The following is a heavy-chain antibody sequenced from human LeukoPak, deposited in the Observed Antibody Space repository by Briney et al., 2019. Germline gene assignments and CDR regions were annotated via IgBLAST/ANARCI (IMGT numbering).Heavy chain of an antibody. CDR1: GGSISSGSYY. V-gene: IGHV4-61*02. CDR2: IYTSGST. D-gene: IGHD3-16*01. J-gene: IGHJ4*02. CDR3: ARASLGAYELLDY. Sequence: SQTLSLTCTVSGGSISSGSYYWSWIRQPAGKGLEWIGRIYTSGSTNYNPSLKSRVTISVDTSKNQFSLKLSSVTAADTAVYYCARASLGAYELLDYWGQGTLVTVSS.